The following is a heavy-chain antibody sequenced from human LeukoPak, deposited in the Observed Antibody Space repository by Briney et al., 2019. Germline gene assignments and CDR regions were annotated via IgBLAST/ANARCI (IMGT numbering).Heavy chain of an antibody. D-gene: IGHD2-2*02. CDR3: ARSHCSSTSCYNDY. CDR2: INSNSGDT. Sequence: ASVTVPCKASGYSFTGYYIHWVRQAPGQGLEWVGRINSNSGDTNYAQRFQGRVTMTRDTSITAAYMELSRLRSDDTAVYYCARSHCSSTSCYNDYWGQGTLVTVSS. CDR1: GYSFTGYY. V-gene: IGHV1-2*06. J-gene: IGHJ4*02.